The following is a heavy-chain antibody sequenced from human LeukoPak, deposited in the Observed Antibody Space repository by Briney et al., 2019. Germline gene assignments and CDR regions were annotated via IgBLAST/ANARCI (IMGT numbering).Heavy chain of an antibody. J-gene: IGHJ5*02. V-gene: IGHV3-74*01. CDR3: TRDSSGWYFNWFGP. Sequence: PGGSLRLSCAASGFTFSNYWLHWVRQAPGKGLVWVSRINTDGSSTDYGDSVKGRFTISRDNAKNTLYLQMNSLRAEDTAIYYCTRDSSGWYFNWFGPWGQGTLVTVSS. D-gene: IGHD6-19*01. CDR1: GFTFSNYW. CDR2: INTDGSST.